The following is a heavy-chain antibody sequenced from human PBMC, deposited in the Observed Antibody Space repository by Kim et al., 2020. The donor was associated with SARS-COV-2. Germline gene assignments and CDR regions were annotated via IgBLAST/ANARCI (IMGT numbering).Heavy chain of an antibody. D-gene: IGHD5-18*01. CDR3: AKLEAQNVDTAIFTPDYFDY. CDR2: ISGSGGST. CDR1: GFTFSSYA. J-gene: IGHJ4*02. V-gene: IGHV3-23*01. Sequence: GGSLRLSCAASGFTFSSYAMSWVRQAPGKGLEWVSAISGSGGSTYYADSVKGRFTISRDNSKNTLYLQMNSLRAEDTAVYYCAKLEAQNVDTAIFTPDYFDYWGQGTLVTVSS.